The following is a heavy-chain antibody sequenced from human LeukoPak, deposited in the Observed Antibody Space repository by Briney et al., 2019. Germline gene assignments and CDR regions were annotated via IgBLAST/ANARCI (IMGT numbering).Heavy chain of an antibody. CDR3: SRGPPNYYDSSGYGDVDL. CDR1: GYTFTSYD. J-gene: IGHJ2*01. V-gene: IGHV1-8*01. CDR2: MNPNSGNT. D-gene: IGHD3-22*01. Sequence: ASVKVSCKASGYTFTSYDINWVRQATGQGLEWMGWMNPNSGNTGYAQKFQGRVTITADKSTSTAYMELSSLRSEDTAVYYCSRGPPNYYDSSGYGDVDLRGRGTLVTVSS.